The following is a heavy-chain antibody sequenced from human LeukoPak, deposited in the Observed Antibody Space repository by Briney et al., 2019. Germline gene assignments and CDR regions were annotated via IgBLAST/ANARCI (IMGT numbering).Heavy chain of an antibody. CDR3: ARVRPHPIIDV. J-gene: IGHJ6*03. CDR1: GFTFSDNY. V-gene: IGHV3-53*01. D-gene: IGHD6-6*01. CDR2: IYTVVST. Sequence: GGSLRLSCAASGFTFSDNYMSWVRQAAWKGLEWVSVIYTVVSTYYAVSVKGLFAISRDNSKNTLYLQMNSLRAEDTGVYYCARVRPHPIIDVWGKGTTLTVSS.